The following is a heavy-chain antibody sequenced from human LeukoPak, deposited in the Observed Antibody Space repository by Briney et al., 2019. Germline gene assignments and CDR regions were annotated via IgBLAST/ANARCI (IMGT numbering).Heavy chain of an antibody. CDR1: GGSISSHY. CDR3: ATIKRGSIFGYFDF. CDR2: LFDSVNT. D-gene: IGHD5-18*01. Sequence: SETLSLTCTVSGGSISSHYWSWIRQPPGKGLEWIAYLFDSVNTKDNPSLQSRLTLSADTSKNQFSLRQSSVTAADMAVYYCATIKRGSIFGYFDFWGQGIKVTVSS. V-gene: IGHV4-59*11. J-gene: IGHJ4*02.